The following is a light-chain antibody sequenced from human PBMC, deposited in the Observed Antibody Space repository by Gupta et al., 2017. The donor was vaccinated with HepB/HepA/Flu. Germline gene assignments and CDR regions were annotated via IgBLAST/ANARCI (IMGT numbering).Light chain of an antibody. CDR1: QSVLYSSNNKNY. J-gene: IGKJ4*01. CDR3: QQYYSTPLT. V-gene: IGKV4-1*01. Sequence: IVMTLSPDPLAVSLGERATINCKSSQSVLYSSNNKNYLAWYQQKPGQPPKLLIYWASTRESGVPDRFSGSGSGTDFTLTISSLQAEDVAVYYCQQYYSTPLTFGGGTKVEIK. CDR2: WAS.